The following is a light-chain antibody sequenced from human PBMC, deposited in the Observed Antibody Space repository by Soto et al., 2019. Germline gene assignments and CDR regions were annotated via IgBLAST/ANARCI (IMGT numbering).Light chain of an antibody. CDR3: QQYAKIPRFT. Sequence: DIVLTQSPGTLSLFPGERATLSCRASQSVSNSYLAWYQQKPGQAPRLLIYGASSRAAGIPDRFSGSGSGTDFTLTISRLEPEDFAVYYCQQYAKIPRFTFGPGTTVDI. CDR2: GAS. CDR1: QSVSNSY. J-gene: IGKJ3*01. V-gene: IGKV3-20*01.